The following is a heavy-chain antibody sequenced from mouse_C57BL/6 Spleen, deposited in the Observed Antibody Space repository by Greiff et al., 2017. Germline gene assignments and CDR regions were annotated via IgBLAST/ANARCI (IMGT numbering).Heavy chain of an antibody. CDR1: GYTFTSYW. J-gene: IGHJ2*01. Sequence: QVQLQQPGAELVKPGASVKMSCKASGYTFTSYWITWVKQRPGQGLEWIGDIYPGSGSTNYNEKFKSKATLTVDTSSSTAYMQLSSLTSEDSAVYYCARSTTYYRNYAYWGQGTTLTVSS. CDR3: ARSTTYYRNYAY. V-gene: IGHV1-55*01. D-gene: IGHD2-5*01. CDR2: IYPGSGST.